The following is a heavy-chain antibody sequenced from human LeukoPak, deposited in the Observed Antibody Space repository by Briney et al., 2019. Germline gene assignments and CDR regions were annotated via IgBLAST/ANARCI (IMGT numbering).Heavy chain of an antibody. CDR3: ARGEYYGSGSPSNY. D-gene: IGHD3-10*01. CDR1: AFTFSDYW. V-gene: IGHV3-20*01. CDR2: ITWNGG. Sequence: PGGSLRLSCAASAFTFSDYWMTWVRQAPGKGLEWVSGITWNGGADSVKGRFTISRDNAKNSLYLQMNSLRAEDTALYHCARGEYYGSGSPSNYWGQGTLVTVSS. J-gene: IGHJ4*02.